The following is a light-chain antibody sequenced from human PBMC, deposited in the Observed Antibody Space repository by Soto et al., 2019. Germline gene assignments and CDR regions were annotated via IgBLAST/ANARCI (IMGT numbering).Light chain of an antibody. J-gene: IGKJ1*01. V-gene: IGKV3-20*01. Sequence: IVLTQSPGTLSLSPVERATISCSASQSVSSSYLAWYQQKPGQAPRLLIYGAPSRATGIPDRFSGSGSGTDFTLTISRLEPEDFAVYYCQQYGDSRWTFGQGTKVDI. CDR2: GAP. CDR3: QQYGDSRWT. CDR1: QSVSSSY.